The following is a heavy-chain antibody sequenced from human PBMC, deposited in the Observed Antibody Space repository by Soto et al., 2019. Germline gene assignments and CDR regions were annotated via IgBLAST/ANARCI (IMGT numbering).Heavy chain of an antibody. V-gene: IGHV1-18*01. D-gene: IGHD2-15*01. J-gene: IGHJ4*02. CDR2: ISAYNGNT. CDR3: ARDRVRYCSGGSCLPDY. Sequence: QVQLVQSGAEVKKPGASVKVSCKASGYTFTSYGISWVRQAPGQGLERMGWISAYNGNTNYAQKLQGRVIMTTDTSTSTAYMELRSLRSDDTAVYYCARDRVRYCSGGSCLPDYWGQGTLVTVSS. CDR1: GYTFTSYG.